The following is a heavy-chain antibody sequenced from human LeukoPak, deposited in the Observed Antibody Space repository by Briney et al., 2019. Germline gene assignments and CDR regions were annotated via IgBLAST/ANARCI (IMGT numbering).Heavy chain of an antibody. V-gene: IGHV5-51*01. J-gene: IGHJ6*03. Sequence: GESLQISCKGSGCGFTSYWIGWVRQMPGKGLQWMGIIYPGDSDTRYSPSFQGQVTISADKSISTAYLQWSSLKASDTAMYYCARHIRGVRLLTGYQLRDYYYYYMDVWGKGTTVTVSS. CDR3: ARHIRGVRLLTGYQLRDYYYYYMDV. CDR2: IYPGDSDT. CDR1: GCGFTSYW. D-gene: IGHD2-2*01.